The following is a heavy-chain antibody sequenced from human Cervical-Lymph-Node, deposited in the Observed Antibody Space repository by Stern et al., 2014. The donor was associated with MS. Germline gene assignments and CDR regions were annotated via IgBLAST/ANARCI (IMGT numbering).Heavy chain of an antibody. D-gene: IGHD6-19*01. CDR3: AKDCIAVAAGY. J-gene: IGHJ4*02. CDR1: GFTFSSYG. V-gene: IGHV3-30*18. CDR2: ISYDGSNK. Sequence: VQLLESGGGVVQPGRSLRLSCAASGFTFSSYGMPWVRQAPGTGLEGVAVISYDGSNKYYADSVKGRFTISRDNSKNTLYLQMNSLRAEDTAVYYCAKDCIAVAAGYWGQGTLVTVSS.